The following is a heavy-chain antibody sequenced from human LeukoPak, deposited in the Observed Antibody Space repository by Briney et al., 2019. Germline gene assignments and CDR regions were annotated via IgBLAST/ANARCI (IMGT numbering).Heavy chain of an antibody. D-gene: IGHD1-26*01. Sequence: ASVKVSCKASGYTFTSYDINWVRQAPGQGPEWMGWMNPNSNSTDYAQRFQGRVTMTRNTAVSTAYMELTSLTSEDTAVYYCARGETHRYSGSYLKYWGQGTLVTVSS. J-gene: IGHJ4*02. V-gene: IGHV1-8*01. CDR2: MNPNSNST. CDR3: ARGETHRYSGSYLKY. CDR1: GYTFTSYD.